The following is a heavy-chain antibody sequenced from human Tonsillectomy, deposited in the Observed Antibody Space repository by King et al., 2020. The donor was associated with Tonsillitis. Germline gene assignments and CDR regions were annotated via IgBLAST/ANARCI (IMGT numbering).Heavy chain of an antibody. D-gene: IGHD3/OR15-3a*01. CDR2: IVPRDSYT. Sequence: QLVQSGAEGKKPGESLRISCLGSGYAFSTYWIAWVRQMPGKGLQYVGRIVPRDSYTNYSPSFQGHVIISADNSINTAYLRWSSLKASDSAIYYCARIRGWTPGVFEIWGQGTLVTVSS. J-gene: IGHJ3*02. CDR1: GYAFSTYW. CDR3: ARIRGWTPGVFEI. V-gene: IGHV5-10-1*01.